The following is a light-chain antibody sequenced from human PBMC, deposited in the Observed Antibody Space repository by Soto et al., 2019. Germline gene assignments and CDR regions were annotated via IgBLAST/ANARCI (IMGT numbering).Light chain of an antibody. J-gene: IGKJ1*01. V-gene: IGKV3-15*01. CDR3: QQYDNWPQT. Sequence: EIVMTQSPTTISVSPGERATVPCRASQSVRSYLAWYQQKPGQAPRLLIHGASTRAPGIPARFSGSGSGTDFTLTISSLQSEDFAVYYCQQYDNWPQTFGQGTKV. CDR2: GAS. CDR1: QSVRSY.